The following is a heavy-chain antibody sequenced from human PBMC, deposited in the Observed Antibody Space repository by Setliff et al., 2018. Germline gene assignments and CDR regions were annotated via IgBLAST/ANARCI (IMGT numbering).Heavy chain of an antibody. V-gene: IGHV1-69*13. Sequence: SVKVSCKASGGTFSSYAISWVRQAPGQGFEWMGGIIPVFGTADYAQKFQGRVTITADESTTTFYMEVSSLRSDDTAVYYCAGEFFWSGYTDRQYYLYGMDVWGQGTTVTVSS. CDR3: AGEFFWSGYTDRQYYLYGMDV. CDR1: GGTFSSYA. CDR2: IIPVFGTA. J-gene: IGHJ6*02. D-gene: IGHD3-3*01.